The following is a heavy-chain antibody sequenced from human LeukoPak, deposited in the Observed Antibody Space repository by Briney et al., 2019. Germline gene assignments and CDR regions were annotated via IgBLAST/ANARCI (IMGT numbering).Heavy chain of an antibody. D-gene: IGHD2-2*01. V-gene: IGHV4-59*13. Sequence: SETLSLTCTVSGGSISSYYWSWIRQPPGKGLEWIGYIYYSGSTNYNPSLKSRVTISVDTSKNQFSLKLSSVTAADTAVYYCARQVPATIVDAFDIWGQGAMVTVSS. J-gene: IGHJ3*02. CDR2: IYYSGST. CDR3: ARQVPATIVDAFDI. CDR1: GGSISSYY.